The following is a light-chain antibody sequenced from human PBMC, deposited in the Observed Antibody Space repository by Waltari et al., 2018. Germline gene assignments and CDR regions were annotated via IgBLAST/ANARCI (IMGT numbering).Light chain of an antibody. CDR3: QQYYTTPLT. J-gene: IGKJ1*01. Sequence: DIVMTQSPDSLAVSLGERATINCKSSQSLLYSSNNKNSLTWYQQKPGQPPKLILYWAATRGSGVPDRFSGSGSGTDFTLTISSLQAEDVAVYYCQQYYTTPLTFGQGTKVEIK. CDR2: WAA. CDR1: QSLLYSSNNKNS. V-gene: IGKV4-1*01.